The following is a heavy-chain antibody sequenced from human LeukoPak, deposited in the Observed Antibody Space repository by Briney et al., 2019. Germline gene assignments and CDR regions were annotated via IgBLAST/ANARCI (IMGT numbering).Heavy chain of an antibody. CDR3: ARVSLTGNLGRGYFDL. D-gene: IGHD7-27*01. CDR1: GGSISSYY. V-gene: IGHV4-59*01. CDR2: ISYSEST. Sequence: SETLSLTCTVSGGSISSYYWSWIRQPPGKGLEWIGYISYSESTNYNPSLKSRVTISVDTSKNQFSLRLTSVTAADTAVYYCARVSLTGNLGRGYFDLWGRGTLVTVSS. J-gene: IGHJ2*01.